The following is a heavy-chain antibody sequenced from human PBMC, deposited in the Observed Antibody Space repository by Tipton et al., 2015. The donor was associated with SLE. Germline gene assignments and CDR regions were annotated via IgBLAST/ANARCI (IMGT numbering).Heavy chain of an antibody. CDR2: IYYSGTT. CDR1: GASMTRSTYY. V-gene: IGHV4-39*07. J-gene: IGHJ2*01. D-gene: IGHD7-27*01. Sequence: TLSLTCTVSGASMTRSTYYWGWIRQPPGKGLEWLGSIYYSGTTYSNPSLKSRVTVSQDTSKNQFSLNLSSVTAADTAVYYCATSVGTWGSQYFDLWGRGTLVTVSS. CDR3: ATSVGTWGSQYFDL.